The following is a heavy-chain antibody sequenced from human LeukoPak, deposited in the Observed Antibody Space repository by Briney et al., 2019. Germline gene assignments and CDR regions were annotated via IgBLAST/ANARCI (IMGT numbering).Heavy chain of an antibody. CDR2: IITIFGKA. J-gene: IGHJ3*02. CDR1: GGTFISYA. D-gene: IGHD2-21*02. CDR3: ARDQLAVTYHDTFDI. Sequence: ASVKVSCKASGGTFISYAISWVRQAPGQGLEWMGGIITIFGKANYTQKFQGRVTITADKSTSTAYMELSSVRSEDTAVYYCARDQLAVTYHDTFDIWGQGTMVTVSS. V-gene: IGHV1-69*06.